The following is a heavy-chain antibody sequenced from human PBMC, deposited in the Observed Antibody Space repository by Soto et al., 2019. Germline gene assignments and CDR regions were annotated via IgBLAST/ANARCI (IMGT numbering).Heavy chain of an antibody. CDR1: GGTFSSYT. Sequence: ASVKVSCKASGGTFSSYTISWVRQAPGQGLEWMGRIIPILGIANYAQKFQGRVTITADKSTSTAYMELSSLRSEDTAVYYCARGGRGGGYDILTGYPSYWFDPWGQGTLVTVSS. CDR2: IIPILGIA. CDR3: ARGGRGGGYDILTGYPSYWFDP. J-gene: IGHJ5*02. D-gene: IGHD3-9*01. V-gene: IGHV1-69*02.